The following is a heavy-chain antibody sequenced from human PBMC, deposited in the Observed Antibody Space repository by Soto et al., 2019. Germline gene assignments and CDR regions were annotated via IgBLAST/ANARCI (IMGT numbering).Heavy chain of an antibody. CDR3: AKDSWYFDL. J-gene: IGHJ4*02. V-gene: IGHV3-74*01. CDR2: IDTSGSST. Sequence: PGESLKISCEASGFIFTNFWMHWVRQVAGKGLVWVSRIDTSGSSTSYADSVKGRFTISRDNAKNTVSLQMNSLRAEDTGVYYCAKDSWYFDLWSQGSLVTVSS. CDR1: GFIFTNFW. D-gene: IGHD6-13*01.